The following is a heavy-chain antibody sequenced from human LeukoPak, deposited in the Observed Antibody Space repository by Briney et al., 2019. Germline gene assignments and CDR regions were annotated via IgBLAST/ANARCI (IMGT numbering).Heavy chain of an antibody. CDR1: GFSISSYA. J-gene: IGHJ4*02. CDR2: ISSSGST. D-gene: IGHD2-15*01. CDR3: AKDYSESRVADVFFEY. Sequence: GESLKISCAASGFSISSYATSWVRQAPGQGLEWVSAISSSGSTYYADSVKGRFTISRDNSKNTFHLQLNSLRAEDTAVYYCAKDYSESRVADVFFEYWGQGTLVTVSS. V-gene: IGHV3-23*01.